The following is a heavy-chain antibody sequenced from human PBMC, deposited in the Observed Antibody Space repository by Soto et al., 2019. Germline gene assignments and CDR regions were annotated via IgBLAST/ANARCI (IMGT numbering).Heavy chain of an antibody. Sequence: ASVKVSCKASGYTFTGYYMHWVRQAPGQGLEWMGWINPNSGGTNYAQKFQGWVTMTRDTSISTAYMELSRLRSDDTAVYYCVREPIAAAGTFYYYYGMDVWGQGTTVTVSS. CDR3: VREPIAAAGTFYYYYGMDV. V-gene: IGHV1-2*04. J-gene: IGHJ6*02. D-gene: IGHD6-13*01. CDR2: INPNSGGT. CDR1: GYTFTGYY.